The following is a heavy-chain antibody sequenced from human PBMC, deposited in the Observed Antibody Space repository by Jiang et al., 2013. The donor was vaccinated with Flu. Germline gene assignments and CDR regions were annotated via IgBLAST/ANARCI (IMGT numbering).Heavy chain of an antibody. CDR1: GGSFNTYP. D-gene: IGHD3-22*01. CDR2: IIPRFGSA. Sequence: GAEVKKPGSSVKVSCKTSGGSFNTYPLSWVRQAPGQGLEWMGEIIPRFGSAQYAQKFQGRVTITADESTRTVYMDLDSLRSDDTAMYYCANLKPETYYYDSSGHTDWFDSWGQGTLV. J-gene: IGHJ5*01. V-gene: IGHV1-69*01. CDR3: ANLKPETYYYDSSGHTDWFDS.